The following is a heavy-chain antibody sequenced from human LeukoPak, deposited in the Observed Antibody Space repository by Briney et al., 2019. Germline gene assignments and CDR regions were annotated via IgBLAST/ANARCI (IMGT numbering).Heavy chain of an antibody. D-gene: IGHD7-27*01. CDR2: IYSSGRT. V-gene: IGHV4-30-4*08. Sequence: SQTLSLTCTVSGDSISSGDYYWSWIRQPPGNGLDWIGYIYSSGRTFYNPSLESRLTISLDTSKNQFSLNLTSATAADTAVYYCARGNWASALDYWGQGPLVTVSS. CDR3: ARGNWASALDY. J-gene: IGHJ4*02. CDR1: GDSISSGDYY.